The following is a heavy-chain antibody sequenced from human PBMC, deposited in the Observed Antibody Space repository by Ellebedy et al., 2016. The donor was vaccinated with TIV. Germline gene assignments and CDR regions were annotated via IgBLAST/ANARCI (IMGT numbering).Heavy chain of an antibody. J-gene: IGHJ4*02. CDR2: ISSSSSYI. Sequence: GGSLRLXXAVSGFTFSSYTMNWVRQAPGKGLEWVSSISSSSSYIYYADSVKGRFTISRDNAKNSLYLQMNSLRAEDTAVYYCARSVGWLRSFDYWGQGNLVTVSS. CDR1: GFTFSSYT. D-gene: IGHD5-12*01. V-gene: IGHV3-21*04. CDR3: ARSVGWLRSFDY.